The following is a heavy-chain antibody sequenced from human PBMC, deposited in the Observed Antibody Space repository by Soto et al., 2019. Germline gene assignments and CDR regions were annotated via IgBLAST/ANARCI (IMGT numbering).Heavy chain of an antibody. CDR1: GGSISSYY. V-gene: IGHV4-59*01. CDR3: AREVDSCFDY. J-gene: IGHJ4*02. CDR2: IYYSGST. D-gene: IGHD2-2*01. Sequence: LSLTCTVSGGSISSYYWSWIRQPPGKGLEWIGYIYYSGSTNYNPSLKSRVTISVDTSKNQFSLKLSSVTAADTAVYYCAREVDSCFDYWGQGTLVTVSS.